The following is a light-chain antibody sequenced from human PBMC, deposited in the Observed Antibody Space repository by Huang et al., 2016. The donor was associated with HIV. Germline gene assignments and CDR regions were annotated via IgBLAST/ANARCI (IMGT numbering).Light chain of an antibody. CDR1: QSFLHSDGKTY. CDR2: DVS. Sequence: IVMTQTPLSLSVTPGQPATISCKSNQSFLHSDGKTYLYWYLQRPGQSPQLLIYDVSSRFSGVPDRFRGSGSGTDFTLKISRVEAGDVGIYYCMQSTHLRTFGQGTKLEIK. V-gene: IGKV2-29*02. J-gene: IGKJ2*02. CDR3: MQSTHLRT.